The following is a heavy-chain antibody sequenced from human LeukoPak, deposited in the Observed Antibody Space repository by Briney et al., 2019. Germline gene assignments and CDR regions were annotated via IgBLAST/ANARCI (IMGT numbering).Heavy chain of an antibody. J-gene: IGHJ3*02. CDR1: GFIFDDYA. D-gene: IGHD3-10*01. CDR3: AKAQGILLWFGESDAFDI. V-gene: IGHV3-9*01. CDR2: ISSNSGSV. Sequence: GRSLRLSCAASGFIFDDYAMHWIRQAPGRGLEWVSGISSNSGSVVYADSVKGRFTISRDNSKNTLYLQMNSLRAEDTAVYYCAKAQGILLWFGESDAFDIWGQGTMVTVSS.